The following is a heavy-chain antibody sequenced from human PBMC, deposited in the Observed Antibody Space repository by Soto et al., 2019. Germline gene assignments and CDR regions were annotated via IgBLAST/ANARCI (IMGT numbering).Heavy chain of an antibody. CDR2: ISGSGGST. V-gene: IGHV3-23*01. CDR1: GLTFSSYA. Sequence: EVQLLESGGGLVQPGGSLRLSCAASGLTFSSYAMSWVRQAPGKGLEWVSAISGSGGSTYYADSVKGRFTISRDNSKNTLYLQMNSLRAEDTAVYYCATRAYYYDSSGYFDYWGQGTLVTASS. D-gene: IGHD3-22*01. J-gene: IGHJ4*02. CDR3: ATRAYYYDSSGYFDY.